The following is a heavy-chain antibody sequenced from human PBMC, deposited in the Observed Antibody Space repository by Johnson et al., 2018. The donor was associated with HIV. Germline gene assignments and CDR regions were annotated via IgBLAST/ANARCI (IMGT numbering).Heavy chain of an antibody. CDR3: ARGANSGSYFGAFDI. CDR1: GFTVSSNY. CDR2: IYSGGST. D-gene: IGHD1-26*01. J-gene: IGHJ3*02. V-gene: IGHV3-66*01. Sequence: VQLVESGGGLVQPGGSLRLSCAASGFTVSSNYMSWVRQAPGKGLEWVSVIYSGGSTYYADSVKGRFTISRDNSKNTLYLQMNSLRAEDTAVYYCARGANSGSYFGAFDIWGRGTMVTVSS.